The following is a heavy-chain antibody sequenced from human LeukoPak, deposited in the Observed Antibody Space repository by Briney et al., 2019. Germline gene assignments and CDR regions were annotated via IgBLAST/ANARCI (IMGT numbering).Heavy chain of an antibody. CDR3: ARDPYKSWFDP. V-gene: IGHV1-3*01. CDR2: INAGNGNT. CDR1: GYTFTSYA. Sequence: ASVKVSCKASGYTFTSYAMHWVRQAPGQRLEWMGWINAGNGNTKYTQKFQGRVTITRDTSASTAYMELSRLRSDDTAVYYCARDPYKSWFDPWGQGTLVTVSS. D-gene: IGHD3-10*01. J-gene: IGHJ5*02.